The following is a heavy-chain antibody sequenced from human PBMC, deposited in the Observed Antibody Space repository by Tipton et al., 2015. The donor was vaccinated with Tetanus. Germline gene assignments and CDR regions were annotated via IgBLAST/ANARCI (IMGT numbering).Heavy chain of an antibody. CDR1: GGSISSTSYY. D-gene: IGHD3-10*01. Sequence: TLSLTCTVSGGSISSTSYYWAWIRQPPGKGLEWIGTMYNSGATYYNPSLKGRVTISVDTSQKQISLKVNSVTAADTAVYYCARDRGVRGGYYYFHGMDVWGQGTTVTVSS. J-gene: IGHJ6*02. CDR3: ARDRGVRGGYYYFHGMDV. V-gene: IGHV4-39*07. CDR2: MYNSGAT.